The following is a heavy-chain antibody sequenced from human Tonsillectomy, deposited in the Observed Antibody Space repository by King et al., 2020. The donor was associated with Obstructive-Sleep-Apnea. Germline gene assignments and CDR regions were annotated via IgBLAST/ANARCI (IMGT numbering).Heavy chain of an antibody. CDR2: INPTSGVT. CDR3: ASSMVRGADPYYFYGMDV. J-gene: IGHJ6*02. Sequence: QLVQSGAEVKKPGASVKVSCRASGYIFTSYYIHWVRQAPGQGLECMGLINPTSGVTSYAQKFQGRVTMATDTSTTTVYMELSSLRSDDTAVYYCASSMVRGADPYYFYGMDVWGQGTTVTVSS. V-gene: IGHV1-46*01. CDR1: GYIFTSYY. D-gene: IGHD3-10*01.